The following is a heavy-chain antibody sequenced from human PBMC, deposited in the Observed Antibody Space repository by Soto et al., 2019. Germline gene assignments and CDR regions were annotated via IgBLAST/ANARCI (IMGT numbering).Heavy chain of an antibody. Sequence: GASVTVSCKASGYTFTDFGISWVRQAPGQGLEWMGWISPYNDDTKYTQKLQGRVTMTTDTSTGTAYMELRSLRSDDTAVYYCAREYCSGGSCYGVDYWGQGTLVTVSS. CDR2: ISPYNDDT. CDR3: AREYCSGGSCYGVDY. V-gene: IGHV1-18*01. CDR1: GYTFTDFG. J-gene: IGHJ4*02. D-gene: IGHD2-15*01.